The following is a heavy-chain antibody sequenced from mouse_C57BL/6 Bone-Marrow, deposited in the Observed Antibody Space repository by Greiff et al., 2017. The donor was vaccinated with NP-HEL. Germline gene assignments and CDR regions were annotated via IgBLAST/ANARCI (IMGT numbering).Heavy chain of an antibody. CDR3: ARGVYYGLGFDV. CDR1: GFTFSSYA. V-gene: IGHV5-4*03. CDR2: ISDGGSYT. D-gene: IGHD1-1*01. J-gene: IGHJ1*03. Sequence: EVKLMESGGGLVKPGGSLKLSCAASGFTFSSYAMSWVRQTPEKRLEWVATISDGGSYTYYPDNVKGRFTISRDNAKNNLYLQMSHLTSEDTAMYYCARGVYYGLGFDVWGTGTTVTVSS.